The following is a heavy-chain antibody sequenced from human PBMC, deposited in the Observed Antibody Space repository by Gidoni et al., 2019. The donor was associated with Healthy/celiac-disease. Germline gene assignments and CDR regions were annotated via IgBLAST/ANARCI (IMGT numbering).Heavy chain of an antibody. CDR2: IGTACDT. CDR1: GFTFSSYD. V-gene: IGHV3-13*04. J-gene: IGHJ3*02. Sequence: VQMVESGGGLVQPGGSLILSCAAPGFTFSSYDMHWVRQATGKGLEWCSAIGTACDTYYPGSVKGRFTISRENAKNSLYLQMNSLRAGDTAVYYCARGTYYYGSGSYGDAFDIWGQGTMVTVSS. CDR3: ARGTYYYGSGSYGDAFDI. D-gene: IGHD3-10*01.